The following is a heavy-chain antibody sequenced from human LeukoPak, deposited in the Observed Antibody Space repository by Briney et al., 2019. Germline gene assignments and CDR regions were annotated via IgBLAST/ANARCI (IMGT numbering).Heavy chain of an antibody. V-gene: IGHV3-11*05. CDR3: ARGPSTTPVYYYYGMDV. CDR2: ISSSSRYT. J-gene: IGHJ6*02. CDR1: GFTFSDYY. Sequence: GGSLRLSCAASGFTFSDYYMSWIRQAPGKGLEWVSYISSSSRYTNYADSVKGRFTISRDNAKNSLSLQMNSLRAEDTAVYYCARGPSTTPVYYYYGMDVWGQGTTVTVSS. D-gene: IGHD1-1*01.